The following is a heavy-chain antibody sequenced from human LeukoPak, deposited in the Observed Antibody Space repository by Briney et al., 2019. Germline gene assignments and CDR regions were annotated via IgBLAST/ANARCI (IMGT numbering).Heavy chain of an antibody. CDR2: FDPEDGGT. Sequence: GASVKVSCKVSGYTLTELPMHWVRQAPGKGLEWMGGFDPEDGGTIYAQKFQGRVTMTEDTSTDTAYMELSSLRSEDTAVYYCATRDSGSSWRGIDYWGQGTLVTVSS. CDR1: GYTLTELP. D-gene: IGHD1-26*01. V-gene: IGHV1-24*01. CDR3: ATRDSGSSWRGIDY. J-gene: IGHJ4*02.